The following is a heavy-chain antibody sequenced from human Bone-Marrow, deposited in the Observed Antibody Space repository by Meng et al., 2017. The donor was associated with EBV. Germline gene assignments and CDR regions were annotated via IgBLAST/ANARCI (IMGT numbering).Heavy chain of an antibody. CDR2: IFDGDNT. Sequence: EGQRVESGGGLVQPGGSLRLSCAASGFIVSKNYMSWVRQAPGKGLEWVSVIFDGDNTFHADSVKGRFTISRDNSKNMVYLRMNTLRVDDTAVYYCARGMAEGGVAREDYWGQGTLVTVFS. J-gene: IGHJ4*02. D-gene: IGHD2-21*01. CDR3: ARGMAEGGVAREDY. CDR1: GFIVSKNY. V-gene: IGHV3-53*01.